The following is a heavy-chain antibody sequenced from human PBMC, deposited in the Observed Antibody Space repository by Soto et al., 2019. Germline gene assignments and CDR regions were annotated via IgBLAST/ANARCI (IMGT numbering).Heavy chain of an antibody. J-gene: IGHJ4*02. CDR1: GFSFSTYG. CDR2: ISNDGSNK. D-gene: IGHD1-26*01. V-gene: IGHV3-30*03. Sequence: QVHLVESGGGVVQPGRSLRLSCAASGFSFSTYGMHWVRQAPGKGLEWVAFISNDGSNKYYADSVKGRFTISRDNSKNTLYLQMNSLSAEDTAVYYCATGFGNYSAFDYWGQGTLVSVSS. CDR3: ATGFGNYSAFDY.